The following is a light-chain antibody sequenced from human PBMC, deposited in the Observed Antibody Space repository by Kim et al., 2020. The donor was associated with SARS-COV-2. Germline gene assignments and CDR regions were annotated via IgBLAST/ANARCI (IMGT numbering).Light chain of an antibody. CDR3: QQRSSWPPYT. Sequence: PGEAATLSCRASQSVTSSNLAWYQQKPGQAPRLLIYDASKRATDIPARFTGRGSGTDFTLTISSLEPEDFAVYYCQQRSSWPPYTFGQGTKLEI. CDR2: DAS. CDR1: QSVTSSN. V-gene: IGKV3-11*01. J-gene: IGKJ2*01.